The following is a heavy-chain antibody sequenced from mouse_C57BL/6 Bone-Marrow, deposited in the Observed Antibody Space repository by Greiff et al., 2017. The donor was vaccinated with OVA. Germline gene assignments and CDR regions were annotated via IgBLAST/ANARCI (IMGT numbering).Heavy chain of an antibody. CDR2: FHPYNDDT. Sequence: QVTLKVSGAELVKPGASVKMSCKASGYTFTTYPIEWMKQNHGKSLEWIGNFHPYNDDTKYNEKFKGKATLTVEKSSSTVYLELSRLTSDDSAVYYGARRGNSSGSSYYFDYWGQGTTLTVSS. J-gene: IGHJ2*01. D-gene: IGHD3-2*02. V-gene: IGHV1-47*01. CDR1: GYTFTTYP. CDR3: ARRGNSSGSSYYFDY.